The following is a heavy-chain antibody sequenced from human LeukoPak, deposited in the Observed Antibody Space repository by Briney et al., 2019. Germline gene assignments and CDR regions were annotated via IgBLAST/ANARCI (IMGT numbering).Heavy chain of an antibody. V-gene: IGHV4-34*01. J-gene: IGHJ6*03. CDR2: INHSGST. Sequence: SETLSLTCAVYGGSFSGYYWGWIRQPPGKGLEWIGEINHSGSTNYNPSLKSRVTISVDTSKNQFSLKLSSVTAADTAVYYCRGYSSSWYYYYMDVWGKGTTVTVSS. D-gene: IGHD6-13*01. CDR1: GGSFSGYY. CDR3: RGYSSSWYYYYMDV.